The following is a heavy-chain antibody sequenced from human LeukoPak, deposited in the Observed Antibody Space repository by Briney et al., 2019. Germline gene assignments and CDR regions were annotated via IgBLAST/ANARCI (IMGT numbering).Heavy chain of an antibody. D-gene: IGHD2-2*01. V-gene: IGHV4-39*02. CDR1: GGSISSSGYY. Sequence: SSETLSLTCTVSGGSISSSGYYWGWIRQSPGKGLEWIGNIYYSGSTYYNPSLKSRVTISVDTSKNHFSLKLNSVTAADTALYYCARLGYCSSASCGPLDYWGQGTLVTVSS. CDR2: IYYSGST. J-gene: IGHJ4*02. CDR3: ARLGYCSSASCGPLDY.